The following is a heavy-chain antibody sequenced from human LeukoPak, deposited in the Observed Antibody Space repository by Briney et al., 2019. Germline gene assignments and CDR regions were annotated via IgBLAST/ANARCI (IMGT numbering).Heavy chain of an antibody. Sequence: SETLSLTCTVSGSSISSGDYYWSWIRQPPGKGLEWIGCIYYTGSTYYNPSLKSRVTISVDASRNQFSLKLSSVTAADTAVYYCARERYCSGGICYSDNWFDPWGQGTLVTVSS. CDR2: IYYTGST. J-gene: IGHJ5*02. D-gene: IGHD2-15*01. V-gene: IGHV4-30-4*01. CDR3: ARERYCSGGICYSDNWFDP. CDR1: GSSISSGDYY.